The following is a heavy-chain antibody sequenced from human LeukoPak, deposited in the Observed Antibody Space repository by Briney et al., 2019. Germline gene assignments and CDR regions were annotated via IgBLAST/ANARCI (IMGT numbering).Heavy chain of an antibody. CDR2: IIPIFGTA. CDR3: ARGPSGSGIAVAVTYFDY. CDR1: GGTFSSYA. Sequence: SVKVSCKASGGTFSSYAISWVRQAPGQGLEWMGGIIPIFGTANYAQKFQGRVTITADESTSTAYMELSSLRSEDTAVYYCARGPSGSGIAVAVTYFDYWGQGTLVTVSS. D-gene: IGHD6-19*01. V-gene: IGHV1-69*13. J-gene: IGHJ4*02.